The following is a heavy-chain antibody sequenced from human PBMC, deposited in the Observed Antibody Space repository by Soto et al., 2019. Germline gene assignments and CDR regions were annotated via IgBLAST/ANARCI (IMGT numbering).Heavy chain of an antibody. V-gene: IGHV3-30-3*01. J-gene: IGHJ4*02. CDR2: ISYDGSNK. CDR1: GFTFSSYA. CDR3: ARSGLWSGDY. D-gene: IGHD2-21*01. Sequence: VQLVESGGGVVQPGRSLRLSCAASGFTFSSYAMHWVRQAPGKGLEWVAVISYDGSNKYYADSVKGRFTISRDNSKNTLYLQMNSLRAEDTAVYYCARSGLWSGDYWGQGTLVTVSS.